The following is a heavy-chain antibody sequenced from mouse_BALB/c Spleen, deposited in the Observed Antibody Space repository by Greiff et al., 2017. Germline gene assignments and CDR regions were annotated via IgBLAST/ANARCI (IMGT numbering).Heavy chain of an antibody. CDR2: INPGSGGT. J-gene: IGHJ3*01. D-gene: IGHD2-4*01. CDR3: ARSPIYYDYDEAY. Sequence: QVQLKQSGAELVRPGTSVKVSCKASGYAFTNYLIEWVKQRPGQGLEWIGVINPGSGGTNYNEKFKGKATLTADKSSSTAYMQLSSLTSDDSAVYFCARSPIYYDYDEAYWGQGTLVTVSA. CDR1: GYAFTNYL. V-gene: IGHV1-54*01.